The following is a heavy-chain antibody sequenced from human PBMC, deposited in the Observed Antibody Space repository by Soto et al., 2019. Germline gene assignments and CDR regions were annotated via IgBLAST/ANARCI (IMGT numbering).Heavy chain of an antibody. CDR1: SGSISSSNW. Sequence: SETLSLTCAVSSGSISSSNWWSWVRQPPGKGLEWIGEIYHSGSTNYNPSLKSRVTISVDKSKNQFSLKLSSVTAADTAVYYCATRSLISSYYFDCWGQGTLVTVSS. CDR3: ATRSLISSYYFDC. V-gene: IGHV4-4*02. CDR2: IYHSGST. J-gene: IGHJ4*02.